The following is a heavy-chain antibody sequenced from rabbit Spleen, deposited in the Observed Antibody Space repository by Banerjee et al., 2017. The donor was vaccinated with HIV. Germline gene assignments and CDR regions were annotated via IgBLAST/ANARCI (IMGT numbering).Heavy chain of an antibody. CDR2: IYTGNGNT. V-gene: IGHV1S45*01. CDR1: GFSFSSSW. CDR3: ARDMGVAAGYYFNL. D-gene: IGHD4-1*01. Sequence: EESGGGLVKPEGSLTLTCTASGFSFSSSWICWVRQAPGKGLEWIACIYTGNGNTYYATWAKGRFTISKTSSTTVTLQMTSLTAADTATYFCARDMGVAAGYYFNLWGPGTLVTVS. J-gene: IGHJ4*01.